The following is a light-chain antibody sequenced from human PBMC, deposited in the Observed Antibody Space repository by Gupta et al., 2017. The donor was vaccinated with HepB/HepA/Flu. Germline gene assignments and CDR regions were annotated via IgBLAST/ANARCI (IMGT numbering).Light chain of an antibody. CDR1: QTIISF. CDR2: SAS. Sequence: ESQMTQSPSCFYPSVGDRVNITCRASQTIISFLNWYQQKPGKAPNLLIYSASNLQTGVPSRFRGSGSATDFTLTISSLQPEDFATYYCQQCDSMPLTFGGGTKV. CDR3: QQCDSMPLT. J-gene: IGKJ4*01. V-gene: IGKV1-39*01.